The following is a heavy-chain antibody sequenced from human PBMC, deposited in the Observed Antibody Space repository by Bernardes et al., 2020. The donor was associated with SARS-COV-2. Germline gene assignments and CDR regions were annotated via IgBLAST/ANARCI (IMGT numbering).Heavy chain of an antibody. V-gene: IGHV3-7*03. Sequence: GGSLRLSCAASGFTFSNSWMSWVRQAPGKGLEWVANIKQDGSEKYYVDSVKGRFTISRDNAKNSLYLQMNSLRAEDTAVYYCARVWDFWSGYDYWGQGTLVTVSS. CDR1: GFTFSNSW. J-gene: IGHJ4*02. D-gene: IGHD3-3*01. CDR2: IKQDGSEK. CDR3: ARVWDFWSGYDY.